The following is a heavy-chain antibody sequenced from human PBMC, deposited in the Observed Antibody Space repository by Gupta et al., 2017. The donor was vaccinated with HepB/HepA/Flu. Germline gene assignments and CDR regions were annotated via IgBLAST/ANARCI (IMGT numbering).Heavy chain of an antibody. CDR2: IYYRGTT. CDR3: GGGGGWGGGGYFYYGMDV. V-gene: IGHV4-59*12. D-gene: IGHD2-15*01. CDR1: GGSISSYS. Sequence: QVQLQESGPGLVKPSETLSLTCTVSGGSISSYSWSWIRQPPGKGVEWIGYIYYRGTTNYNPPPRGGLTITKERSKNPSSLGGGAWTRPETAGYCGGGGGGWGGGGYFYYGMDVWGQGTTVTVSS. J-gene: IGHJ6*02.